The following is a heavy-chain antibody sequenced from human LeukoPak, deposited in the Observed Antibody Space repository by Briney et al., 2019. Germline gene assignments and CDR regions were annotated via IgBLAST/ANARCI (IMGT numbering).Heavy chain of an antibody. CDR3: ARGDSYDTTIDY. Sequence: GGSLKLSCAASGFTFSSYWMHWVRQAPGKGLVWVSRINSDGSSTSYADSVKGRFTISRDNAKNTLYLQMNSLRAEDTAVYYCARGDSYDTTIDYWGQGTLVTVSS. D-gene: IGHD5-12*01. CDR2: INSDGSST. V-gene: IGHV3-74*01. J-gene: IGHJ4*02. CDR1: GFTFSSYW.